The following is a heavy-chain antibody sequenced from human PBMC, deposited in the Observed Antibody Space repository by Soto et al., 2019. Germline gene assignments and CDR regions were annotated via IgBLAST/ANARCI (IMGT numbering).Heavy chain of an antibody. CDR2: ISWNSGSI. J-gene: IGHJ4*02. Sequence: GGSLRLSCAASGFTFDDYAMHWVRQAPGKGLEWVSGISWNSGSIGYADSVKGRFTISRDNAKNSLYLQMNSLRAEDTALYYCAREADYWGQGTLVTVSS. V-gene: IGHV3-9*01. CDR3: AREADY. CDR1: GFTFDDYA.